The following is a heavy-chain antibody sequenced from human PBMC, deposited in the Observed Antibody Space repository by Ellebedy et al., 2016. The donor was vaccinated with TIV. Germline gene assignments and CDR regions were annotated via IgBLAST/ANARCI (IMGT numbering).Heavy chain of an antibody. Sequence: SQTLSLTCAVYGGSFSGYYWSWIRQPPGKGLGWIGEINHSGGTNYNPSLKSRVTISVDTSKNQYPLKLSSGTAADTAVYYCARGVAGYSSGYHAFDIWGQGTLVTVSS. CDR2: INHSGGT. CDR1: GGSFSGYY. V-gene: IGHV4-34*01. CDR3: ARGVAGYSSGYHAFDI. J-gene: IGHJ4*02. D-gene: IGHD6-19*01.